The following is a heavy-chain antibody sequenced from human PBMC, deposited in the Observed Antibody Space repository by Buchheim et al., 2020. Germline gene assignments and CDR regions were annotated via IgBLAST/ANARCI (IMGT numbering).Heavy chain of an antibody. CDR3: ARGGGDLDYGDYYYYYGMDV. CDR2: IYHSGST. D-gene: IGHD4-17*01. V-gene: IGHV4-30-2*01. Sequence: QLQLQESGSGLVKPSQTLSLTCAVSGGPISSGGYSWSWIRQPPGKGLEWIGYIYHSGSTYYNPSLKSRVTISVDRSKNQFSLKLSSVTAADTAVYYCARGGGDLDYGDYYYYYGMDVWGQGTT. CDR1: GGPISSGGYS. J-gene: IGHJ6*02.